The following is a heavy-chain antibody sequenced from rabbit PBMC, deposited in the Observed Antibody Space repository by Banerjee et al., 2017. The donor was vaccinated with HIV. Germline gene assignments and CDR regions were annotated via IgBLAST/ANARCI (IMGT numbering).Heavy chain of an antibody. D-gene: IGHD4-1*01. CDR3: ARDSGSGWGAGNL. J-gene: IGHJ4*01. CDR1: GFDFSSNA. CDR2: IYTGHGGT. Sequence: QEQLVESGGGLVQPEGSLTLTCKASGFDFSSNAMCWVRQAPGKGPEWIACIYTGHGGTYYAGWAKGRFTISKTSSTTVTLQMTSLTAADTATYFCARDSGSGWGAGNLWGQGTLVTVS. V-gene: IGHV1S47*01.